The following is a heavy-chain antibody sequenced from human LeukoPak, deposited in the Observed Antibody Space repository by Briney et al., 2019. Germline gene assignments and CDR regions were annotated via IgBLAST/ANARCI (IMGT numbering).Heavy chain of an antibody. J-gene: IGHJ3*02. CDR2: IYYSGST. CDR3: ARDLADSSGYPPDAFDI. D-gene: IGHD3-22*01. CDR1: GGSIGSSSYY. V-gene: IGHV4-39*07. Sequence: SETLSLTCTVSGGSIGSSSYYWGWIRQPPGKGLEWIGSIYYSGSTYYNPSLKSRVTISVDTSKNQFSLKLSSVTAADTAVYYCARDLADSSGYPPDAFDIWGQGTMVTVSS.